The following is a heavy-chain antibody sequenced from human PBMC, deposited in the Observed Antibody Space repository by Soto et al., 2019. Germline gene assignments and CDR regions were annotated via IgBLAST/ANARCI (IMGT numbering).Heavy chain of an antibody. Sequence: GGSLRLSCAASGFTFSSYGMHWVRQAPGKGLEWVAVIWYDGSNKYYADSVKGRFTISRDNSKNTLYLQMNSLRAEDTAVYYCARAPGTMVYYYYMDVWGKGTTVTVSS. CDR1: GFTFSSYG. D-gene: IGHD3-10*01. V-gene: IGHV3-33*01. J-gene: IGHJ6*03. CDR2: IWYDGSNK. CDR3: ARAPGTMVYYYYMDV.